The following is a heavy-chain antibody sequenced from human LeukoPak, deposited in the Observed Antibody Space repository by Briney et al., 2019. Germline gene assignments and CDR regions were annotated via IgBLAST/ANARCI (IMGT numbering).Heavy chain of an antibody. CDR1: GFTVSSNY. V-gene: IGHV3-53*01. D-gene: IGHD3-9*01. CDR3: ARVTIGSEDILTDYYMDV. J-gene: IGHJ6*03. Sequence: PGGSLRLSCAASGFTVSSNYMSWVRQAPGKGLEWVSVIYSGGSTYYADSVKGRFTISRDNSKNTLYLQMNSLRAEDTAVYYCARVTIGSEDILTDYYMDVWGKGTTVTISS. CDR2: IYSGGST.